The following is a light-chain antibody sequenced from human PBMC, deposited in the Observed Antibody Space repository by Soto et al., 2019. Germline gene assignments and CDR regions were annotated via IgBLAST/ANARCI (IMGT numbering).Light chain of an antibody. CDR3: HQYGSSPAT. J-gene: IGKJ1*01. CDR2: GAS. Sequence: EIVLTQSPGTLSLSPGERATLSCRASQSVSSSYLAWYQQRPGQAPRLLIYGASIRATGIPDRFSGSGSGTDFTLAISRLVPEDFAVYYCHQYGSSPATLGQGTKVDIK. CDR1: QSVSSSY. V-gene: IGKV3-20*01.